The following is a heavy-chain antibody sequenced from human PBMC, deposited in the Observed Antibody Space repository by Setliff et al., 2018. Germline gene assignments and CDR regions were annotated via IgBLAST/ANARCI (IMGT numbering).Heavy chain of an antibody. CDR2: IYCSGST. CDR3: ALSDHYPFYYDY. Sequence: SETLSLTCTVSGGSISSSSYYWGWIRQPPGKGLEWIGSIYCSGSTYYNPSLKSRVTISVDTSKNQFSLNLSSVTAADTAMYYCALSDHYPFYYDYWGLGTLVTVSS. CDR1: GGSISSSSYY. V-gene: IGHV4-39*07. J-gene: IGHJ4*02. D-gene: IGHD3-3*01.